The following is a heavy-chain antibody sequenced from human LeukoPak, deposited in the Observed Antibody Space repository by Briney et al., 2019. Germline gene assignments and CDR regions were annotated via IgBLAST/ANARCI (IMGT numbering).Heavy chain of an antibody. Sequence: SETLSLTCTVSGGFISSYYWSWIRQPPGKGLEWIGYIYYSGSTNYNPSLKSRVTMSVDTSKNQFSLKLSSVTAADTAVYYCARARAAAGIDYWGQGTLVTVSS. D-gene: IGHD6-13*01. V-gene: IGHV4-59*08. CDR1: GGFISSYY. CDR3: ARARAAAGIDY. J-gene: IGHJ4*02. CDR2: IYYSGST.